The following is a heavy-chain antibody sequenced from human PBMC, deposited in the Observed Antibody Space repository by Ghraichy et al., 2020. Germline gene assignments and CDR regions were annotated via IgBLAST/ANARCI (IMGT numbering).Heavy chain of an antibody. CDR3: AKDRDYDYVWGSYRQNYFDY. V-gene: IGHV3-23*01. D-gene: IGHD3-16*02. CDR2: ISGSGGST. CDR1: GFTFSSYA. Sequence: ASLRLSCAASGFTFSSYAMSWVRQAPGKGLEWVSAISGSGGSTYYADSVKGRFTISRDNSKNTLYLQMNSLRAEDTAVYYCAKDRDYDYVWGSYRQNYFDYWGQGTLVTVSS. J-gene: IGHJ4*02.